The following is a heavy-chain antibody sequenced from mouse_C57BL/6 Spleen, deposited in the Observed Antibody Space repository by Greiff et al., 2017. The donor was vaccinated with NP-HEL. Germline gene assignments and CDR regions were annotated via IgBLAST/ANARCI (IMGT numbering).Heavy chain of an antibody. D-gene: IGHD4-1*01. CDR1: GFTFSSYT. CDR3: ARQGDWDDAMDY. J-gene: IGHJ4*01. Sequence: EVKLMESGGGLVKPGGSLKLSCAASGFTFSSYTMSWVRQTPEKRLEWVATISGGGGNTYYPDSVKGRFTISRDNAKNTLYLQMSSLRSEDTALYYCARQGDWDDAMDYWGQGTSVTVSS. CDR2: ISGGGGNT. V-gene: IGHV5-9*01.